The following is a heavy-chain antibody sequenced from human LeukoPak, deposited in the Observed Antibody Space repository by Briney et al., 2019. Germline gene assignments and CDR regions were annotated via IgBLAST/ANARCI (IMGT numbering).Heavy chain of an antibody. CDR2: ISSSSSYI. CDR3: ARDYYYDSSGYYYPGDAFDI. Sequence: PGGSLRLSCAASGFTFSSYSMNWVRQAPGKGLEWVSSISSSSSYIYYADSVKGRFTISRDNAKNSLYLQMNSLRAEDTAVYYCARDYYYDSSGYYYPGDAFDIWGQGTMVTVSS. D-gene: IGHD3-22*01. J-gene: IGHJ3*02. CDR1: GFTFSSYS. V-gene: IGHV3-21*01.